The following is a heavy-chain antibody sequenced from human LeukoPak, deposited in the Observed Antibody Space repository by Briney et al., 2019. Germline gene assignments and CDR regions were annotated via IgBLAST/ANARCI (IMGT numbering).Heavy chain of an antibody. V-gene: IGHV5-51*01. CDR3: ARSGGSFDDAFDI. Sequence: GESLKISCKGSGYSFIRHWIGWVRQMPGKGLEWMGIIYPGDSDSRYSPPFQGQVTISADKSISTAYLQWSSLKASDTAMYYCARSGGSFDDAFDIWGQGTLVTVSS. CDR2: IYPGDSDS. J-gene: IGHJ3*02. D-gene: IGHD2-15*01. CDR1: GYSFIRHW.